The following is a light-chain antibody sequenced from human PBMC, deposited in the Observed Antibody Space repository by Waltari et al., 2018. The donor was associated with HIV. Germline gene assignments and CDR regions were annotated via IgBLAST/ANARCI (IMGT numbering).Light chain of an antibody. CDR1: QNVNNRY. CDR2: AAS. J-gene: IGKJ2*01. CDR3: HQYGNPPFT. Sequence: LPQSPGTQCLSPVERTTLSCRASQNVNNRYLAWYQLKPGQPPRLLIYAASNRASGIPARFSGRGSGTDFTLTITRLEPEDFAVYSCHQYGNPPFTFGQGSKLEI. V-gene: IGKV3-20*01.